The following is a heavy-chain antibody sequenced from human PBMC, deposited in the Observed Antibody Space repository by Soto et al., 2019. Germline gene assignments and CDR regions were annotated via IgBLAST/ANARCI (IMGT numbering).Heavy chain of an antibody. V-gene: IGHV3-21*01. CDR2: ISSSSSYI. D-gene: IGHD6-6*01. J-gene: IGHJ4*02. CDR3: ARDLYSSSARYFDY. Sequence: PGGSLRLSCAASGFTFSRYSMNWVRQAPGKRLEWVSSISSSSSYIYYADSVKGRFTISRDNAKNSLYLQMNSLRAEDTAVYYCARDLYSSSARYFDYWGQGTLVTVSS. CDR1: GFTFSRYS.